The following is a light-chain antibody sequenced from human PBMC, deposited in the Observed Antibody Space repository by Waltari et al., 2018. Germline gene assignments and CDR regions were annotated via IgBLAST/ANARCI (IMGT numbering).Light chain of an antibody. Sequence: QSALTQPASVSEPPGQSITIACTGTRSDVGGFNYVSWYQQHPGKAPKPMIYEVNNRPSGVSKRFSGTKSGNTASLTISGLQAEDEADYYCSSYTSSRTLVFGGGTKLTVL. V-gene: IGLV2-14*01. CDR1: RSDVGGFNY. CDR3: SSYTSSRTLV. CDR2: EVN. J-gene: IGLJ2*01.